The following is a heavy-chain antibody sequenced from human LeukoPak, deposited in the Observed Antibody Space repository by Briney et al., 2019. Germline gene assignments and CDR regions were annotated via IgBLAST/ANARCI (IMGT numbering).Heavy chain of an antibody. D-gene: IGHD6-13*01. CDR2: IYPGDSDT. CDR3: ARHGTASSWYSRYFDY. Sequence: GESLKISCKGSGYSFTSYWIGWVRQMPGKGLEWMGIIYPGDSDTRYSPSFQCQVTISADKSISTAYLQWSSLKASDTAMYYCARHGTASSWYSRYFDYWGQGTLVTVSS. J-gene: IGHJ4*02. V-gene: IGHV5-51*01. CDR1: GYSFTSYW.